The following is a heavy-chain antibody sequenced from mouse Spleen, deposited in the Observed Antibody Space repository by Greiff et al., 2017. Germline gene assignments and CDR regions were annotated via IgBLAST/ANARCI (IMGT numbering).Heavy chain of an antibody. CDR3: ARGGWDGAY. CDR1: GYSITSGYY. Sequence: EVKLVESGPGLVKPSQSLSLTCSVTGYSITSGYYWNWIRQFPGNKLEWMGYISYDGSNNYNPSLKNRISITRDTSKNQFFLKLNSVTTEDTATYYCARGGWDGAYWGQGTLVTVSA. J-gene: IGHJ3*01. V-gene: IGHV3-6*01. CDR2: ISYDGSN. D-gene: IGHD4-1*01.